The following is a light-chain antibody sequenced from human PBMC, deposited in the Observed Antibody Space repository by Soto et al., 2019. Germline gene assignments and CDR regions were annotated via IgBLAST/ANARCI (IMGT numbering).Light chain of an antibody. CDR1: QTISSW. V-gene: IGKV1-5*01. J-gene: IGKJ1*01. CDR2: AAS. CDR3: QQLNSYPWT. Sequence: IQMPQSPSTLSGSVGDRVTITCRASQTISSWLAWYQQKPGKAPKLLIYAASTLQSGVPSRFSGSGSGTDFTLTISSLQPEDFATYSCQQLNSYPWTFGQGTKVDIK.